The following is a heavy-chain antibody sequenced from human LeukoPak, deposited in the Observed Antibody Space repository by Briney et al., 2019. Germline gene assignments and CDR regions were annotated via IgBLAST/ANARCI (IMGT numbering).Heavy chain of an antibody. CDR3: ARGEPDSSGWYPYYYYYMDV. CDR2: INHSGST. D-gene: IGHD6-19*01. J-gene: IGHJ6*03. CDR1: GGSFSGYY. V-gene: IGHV4-34*01. Sequence: PSETLSLTCAVYGGSFSGYYWSWIRQPPGKGLEWIGEINHSGSTNYNPSLKSRVTISVDTSKNQFSLKLSSVTAADTAVYYCARGEPDSSGWYPYYYYYMDVWGKGTTVTISS.